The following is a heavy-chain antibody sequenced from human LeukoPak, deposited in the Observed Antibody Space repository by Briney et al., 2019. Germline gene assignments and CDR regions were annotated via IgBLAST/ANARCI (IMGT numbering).Heavy chain of an antibody. CDR3: AKGVTMVRGVISRYFDY. CDR1: GFTFSSYG. Sequence: GGSLRLSCAASGFTFSSYGMHWVRQAPGKGLEWVAVISYDGSNKYYADSAKGRFTISRDNSKNTLYLQMNSLRAEDTAVYYCAKGVTMVRGVISRYFDYWGQGTLVTVSS. J-gene: IGHJ4*02. D-gene: IGHD3-10*01. CDR2: ISYDGSNK. V-gene: IGHV3-30*18.